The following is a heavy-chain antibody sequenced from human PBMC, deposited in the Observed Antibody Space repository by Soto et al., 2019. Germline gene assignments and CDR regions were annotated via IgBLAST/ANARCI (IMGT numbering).Heavy chain of an antibody. CDR2: ISGGGVST. D-gene: IGHD6-13*01. CDR1: GFTFSSYV. V-gene: IGHV3-23*01. Sequence: GGSLRLSCAASGFTFSSYVMSWVRQAPGKGLEWVSSISGGGVSTYYADSVKGLFTISRDNSKNTLHLQMNSLRAEDTAVYYCAKGISPVVNSHHRGMDVWCQGTTVTVS. CDR3: AKGISPVVNSHHRGMDV. J-gene: IGHJ6*02.